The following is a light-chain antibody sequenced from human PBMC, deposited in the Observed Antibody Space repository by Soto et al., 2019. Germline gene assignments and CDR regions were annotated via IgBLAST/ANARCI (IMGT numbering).Light chain of an antibody. Sequence: EIVLAQSPATLSLSPWERAALSCVASQSVSSNLAWYQQKPGQAPRLLIYGASTRATGIPARFSGSGSGTEFTLTISSLQSEDFAVYYCQQYNNWPRTFGQGTKV. CDR3: QQYNNWPRT. J-gene: IGKJ1*01. CDR1: QSVSSN. V-gene: IGKV3-15*01. CDR2: GAS.